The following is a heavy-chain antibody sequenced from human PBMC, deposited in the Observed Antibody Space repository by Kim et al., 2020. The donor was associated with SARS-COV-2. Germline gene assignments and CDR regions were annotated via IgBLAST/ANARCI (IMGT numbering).Heavy chain of an antibody. CDR1: GGSISSYY. V-gene: IGHV4-59*08. CDR3: ARQDNYGDLDY. CDR2: IYYSGST. Sequence: SETLSLTCTVSGGSISSYYWSWIRQPPGKGLEWIWYIYYSGSTNYNPSLKSRVTISVDTSKNQFSLKLSSVTAADTAVYYCARQDNYGDLDYWGQGTLVTVSS. J-gene: IGHJ4*02. D-gene: IGHD4-17*01.